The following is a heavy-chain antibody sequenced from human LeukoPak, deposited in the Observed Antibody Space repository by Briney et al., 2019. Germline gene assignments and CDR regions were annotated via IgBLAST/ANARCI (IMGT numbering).Heavy chain of an antibody. CDR2: ISSSGSDT. Sequence: SGGSLRLSCVTSGFTFSNYEMNWVRQAPGKGLEWVSYISSSGSDTYYADSVKGRFTISRDNAQNSLYLQMNSLRAEDTAVYYCARENYGYHYGDYWGQGTLVTVSS. D-gene: IGHD5-24*01. CDR3: ARENYGYHYGDY. V-gene: IGHV3-48*03. J-gene: IGHJ4*02. CDR1: GFTFSNYE.